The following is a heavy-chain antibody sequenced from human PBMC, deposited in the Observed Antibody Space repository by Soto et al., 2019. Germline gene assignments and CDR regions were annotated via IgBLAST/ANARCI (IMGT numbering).Heavy chain of an antibody. CDR2: KNPNSGNT. Sequence: ASVKVSCKASGGTFSSYDINWVRQATGQGLEWMGWKNPNSGNTGYAQKFQGRVTMTRNTSISTDYMKLSSVTAADTAVYYCARERLWLRYYFDYWGQGTLVTVS. D-gene: IGHD5-18*01. V-gene: IGHV1-8*02. CDR3: ARERLWLRYYFDY. CDR1: GGTFSSYD. J-gene: IGHJ4*02.